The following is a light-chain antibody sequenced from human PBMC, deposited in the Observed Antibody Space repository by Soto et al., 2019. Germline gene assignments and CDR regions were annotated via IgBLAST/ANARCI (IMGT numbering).Light chain of an antibody. CDR1: SSDVGGYNY. Sequence: QSVLAQPASVSGSPGQSITTSCTGTSSDVGGYNYVSWYQQHPGKAPKLMIYDVSNRPSGVSNRFSGSKSGNTASLTISGLQAEDEAVYYCISYTRSSTPGYFFGTGTKVTV. CDR2: DVS. V-gene: IGLV2-14*01. CDR3: ISYTRSSTPGYF. J-gene: IGLJ1*01.